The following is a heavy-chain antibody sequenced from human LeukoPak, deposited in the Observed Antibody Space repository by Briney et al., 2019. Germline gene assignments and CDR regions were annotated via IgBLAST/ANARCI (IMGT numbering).Heavy chain of an antibody. CDR3: AKSFDFSNGHSPILTPFDS. CDR2: ISARGIST. D-gene: IGHD3-3*01. Sequence: GGSLRLSCAASGFTFSSSAMSWVRQAPGKGPEWVSSISARGISTYYAGSVKGRFTISRDNSKNTLYLQMNSLRGDDIGVYYCAKSFDFSNGHSPILTPFDSWGQGTLVSVSS. V-gene: IGHV3-23*01. J-gene: IGHJ4*02. CDR1: GFTFSSSA.